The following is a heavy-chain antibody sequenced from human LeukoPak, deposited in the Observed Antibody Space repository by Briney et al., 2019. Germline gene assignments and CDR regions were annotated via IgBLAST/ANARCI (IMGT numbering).Heavy chain of an antibody. D-gene: IGHD6-19*01. J-gene: IGHJ4*02. CDR1: GGSISSSSYY. CDR2: IYYSGST. CDR3: ARLIRSDWGYVVAGSENY. V-gene: IGHV4-39*01. Sequence: PSETLSLTCTVSGGSISSSSYYWGWIRQPPGKGLEWIGSIYYSGSTYYNPSLKSRVTISVDTSKNQFSLKLSSVTAADTAVYYCARLIRSDWGYVVAGSENYWGQGTLVTVSS.